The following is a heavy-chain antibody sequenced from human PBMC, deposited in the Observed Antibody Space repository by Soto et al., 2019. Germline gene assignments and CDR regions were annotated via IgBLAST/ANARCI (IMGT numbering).Heavy chain of an antibody. Sequence: GGSPRLSCAASGFTFSSYSMNWVRQAPGKGLEWVSSISSSSSYIYYADSVKGRFTISRDNAKNSLYLQMNSLRAEDTAVYYCARDEYYDSSGYYKIRAFDIWGQGTMVTVS. V-gene: IGHV3-21*01. CDR1: GFTFSSYS. J-gene: IGHJ3*02. CDR2: ISSSSSYI. CDR3: ARDEYYDSSGYYKIRAFDI. D-gene: IGHD3-22*01.